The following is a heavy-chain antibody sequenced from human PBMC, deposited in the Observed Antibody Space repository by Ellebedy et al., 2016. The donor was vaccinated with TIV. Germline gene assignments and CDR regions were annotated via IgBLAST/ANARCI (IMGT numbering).Heavy chain of an antibody. Sequence: SETLSLXXAVSGGSISSGGYSWSWIRQPPGKGLEWIGYIYHSGSTYYNPSLKSRVTISVDRSKNQFSLKLSSVTAADTAVYYCARPEWELLPMHAFDIWGQGTMVTVSS. J-gene: IGHJ3*02. CDR1: GGSISSGGYS. V-gene: IGHV4-30-2*02. D-gene: IGHD1-26*01. CDR2: IYHSGST. CDR3: ARPEWELLPMHAFDI.